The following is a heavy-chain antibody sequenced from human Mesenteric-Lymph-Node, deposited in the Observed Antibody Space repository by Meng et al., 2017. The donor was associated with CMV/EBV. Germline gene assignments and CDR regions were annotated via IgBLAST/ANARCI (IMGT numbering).Heavy chain of an antibody. CDR3: AKDFLLGGGLLFLFNY. CDR1: GFTFSSFA. V-gene: IGHV3-23*01. D-gene: IGHD2-15*01. CDR2: ITGSGDNI. Sequence: GGSLRLSCAASGFTFSSFAMNWVRQAPGKGLEWVSGITGSGDNIYYVDSVKGRFTISRDNSKNTLYLQMNSLRAEDTAVYYCAKDFLLGGGLLFLFNYWGQGTLVTVSS. J-gene: IGHJ4*02.